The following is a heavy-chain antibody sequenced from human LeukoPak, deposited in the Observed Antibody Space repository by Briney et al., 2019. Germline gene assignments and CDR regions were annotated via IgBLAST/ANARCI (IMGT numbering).Heavy chain of an antibody. D-gene: IGHD3-10*01. CDR1: GFTFSSYG. CDR2: IWYDGSNK. J-gene: IGHJ6*02. CDR3: AREATVLLWFGEFYYYYGMDV. Sequence: GGSLRLSCAASGFTFSSYGMHWVRQAPGKGLEWVAVIWYDGSNKYYADSVKGRFTISRDNSKNTLYLQMNSLRAEDTAVYYCAREATVLLWFGEFYYYYGMDVWGQGTAVTVSS. V-gene: IGHV3-33*01.